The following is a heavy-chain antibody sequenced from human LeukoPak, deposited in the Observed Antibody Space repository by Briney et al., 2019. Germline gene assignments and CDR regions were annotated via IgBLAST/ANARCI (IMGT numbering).Heavy chain of an antibody. Sequence: GRSLRLSCAASGFTFSSYGMHWVRQAPGKGLEWVAVISYDGSNKYYADSVKGRFTISRDNSKNTLYLQMTSLRAEDTAVYYCAKDKSNYDILTGYYGGNRYGAFDIWGQGTMVTVSS. V-gene: IGHV3-30*18. J-gene: IGHJ3*02. CDR3: AKDKSNYDILTGYYGGNRYGAFDI. CDR1: GFTFSSYG. D-gene: IGHD3-9*01. CDR2: ISYDGSNK.